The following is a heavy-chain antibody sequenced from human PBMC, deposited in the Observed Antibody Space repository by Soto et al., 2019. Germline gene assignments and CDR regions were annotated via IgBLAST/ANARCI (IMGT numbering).Heavy chain of an antibody. V-gene: IGHV1-8*01. D-gene: IGHD4-17*01. CDR2: MSPATGHS. CDR1: GGMFKTYD. Sequence: QVQLVQSGAEVKQPGASVKVSCKAYGGMFKTYDIHWVRQAPGQGLEWLGWMSPATGHSVPSWKCPGRVTLTTDTSTSTSFMELTSLRLEDTALYYCSTTVIIEDLVDSWGQGTQVTVSS. J-gene: IGHJ4*02. CDR3: STTVIIEDLVDS.